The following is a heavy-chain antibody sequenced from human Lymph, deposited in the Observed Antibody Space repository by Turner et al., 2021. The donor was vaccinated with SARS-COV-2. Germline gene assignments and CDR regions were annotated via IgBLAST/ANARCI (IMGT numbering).Heavy chain of an antibody. Sequence: EVQLVESGGGLVQPGRSLRLSCAASGFTFDDYAMHWVRQAPGKGLEWVSGINWSGGSIAYADSVKGRFTISRVNPKNSLYLQMNSLRAEDTAFYYCAKDLAGTYYSSFDYWGQGTLVTVSS. CDR1: GFTFDDYA. D-gene: IGHD1-26*01. V-gene: IGHV3-9*01. CDR3: AKDLAGTYYSSFDY. CDR2: INWSGGSI. J-gene: IGHJ4*02.